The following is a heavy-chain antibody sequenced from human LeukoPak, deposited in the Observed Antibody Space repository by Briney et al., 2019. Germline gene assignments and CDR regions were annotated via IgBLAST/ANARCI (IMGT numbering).Heavy chain of an antibody. CDR1: GFTFSSYW. D-gene: IGHD3-3*01. J-gene: IGHJ6*03. V-gene: IGHV3-74*01. CDR3: ARDDSPAYYDFWSGTYYYYYYMDV. Sequence: GGSLRLSCAASGFTFSSYWMHRVRQAPGKGLVWVSRINSDGSSTSYADSVKGRFTISRDNAKNTLYLQMNSLRAEDTAVYYCARDDSPAYYDFWSGTYYYYYYMDVWGKGTTVTVSS. CDR2: INSDGSST.